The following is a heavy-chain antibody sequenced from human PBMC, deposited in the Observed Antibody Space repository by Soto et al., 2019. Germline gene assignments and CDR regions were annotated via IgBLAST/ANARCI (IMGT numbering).Heavy chain of an antibody. CDR3: GPQLWFGELDY. Sequence: EVQLLESGGGLVQPGGSLRLSCAASGFTFSSYAMSWVRQAPGKGLEWVSAISGSGGSTYYADSVKGRFTISRDNSKNTLYLQMIILRAEDTAVDYWGPQLWFGELDYWGQGTLGTVAS. V-gene: IGHV3-23*01. J-gene: IGHJ4*02. CDR2: ISGSGGST. CDR1: GFTFSSYA. D-gene: IGHD3-10*01.